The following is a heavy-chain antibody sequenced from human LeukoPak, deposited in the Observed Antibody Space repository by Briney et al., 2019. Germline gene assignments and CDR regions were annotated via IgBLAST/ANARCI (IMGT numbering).Heavy chain of an antibody. D-gene: IGHD1-20*01. V-gene: IGHV1-8*03. CDR2: MNPNSGNT. CDR1: GYTFTSYD. Sequence: GASVKVSCKASGYTFTSYDINWVRQATGQGLEWMGWMNPNSGNTGYAQKFQGRVTITRNTSISTAYMELSSLRSEDTAVYYCAAVRYNWNDARSNWFDPWGQGTLVTVSS. CDR3: AAVRYNWNDARSNWFDP. J-gene: IGHJ5*02.